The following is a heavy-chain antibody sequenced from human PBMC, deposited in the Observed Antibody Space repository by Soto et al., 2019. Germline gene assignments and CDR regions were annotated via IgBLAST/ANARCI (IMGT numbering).Heavy chain of an antibody. CDR2: IIPILGIA. CDR3: ARDTQLTSLDY. CDR1: GGTFSSYT. J-gene: IGHJ4*02. Sequence: QVQLVQSGAEVKKPGSSVKVSCKASGGTFSSYTISWVRQAPGQGLEWMGRIIPILGIANYAQKFQGRVTITADKSTSTAYMELSSLRSGDTAVYYCARDTQLTSLDYWGQGTLVTVSS. D-gene: IGHD3-9*01. V-gene: IGHV1-69*08.